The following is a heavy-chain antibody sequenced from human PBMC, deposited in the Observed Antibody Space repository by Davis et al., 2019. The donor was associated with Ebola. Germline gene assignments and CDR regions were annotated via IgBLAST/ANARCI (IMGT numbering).Heavy chain of an antibody. V-gene: IGHV5-51*01. Sequence: KVSCKGSGHNFGSQWIGWVRQRPGKALEWMGIIYPADSDTRYSPSFEGQVTMSVEQSTNTAYLQWSSLKASDTATYYCTRRGAAAADGLDVWGQGTTVTVSS. J-gene: IGHJ6*02. CDR1: GHNFGSQW. CDR3: TRRGAAAADGLDV. D-gene: IGHD6-13*01. CDR2: IYPADSDT.